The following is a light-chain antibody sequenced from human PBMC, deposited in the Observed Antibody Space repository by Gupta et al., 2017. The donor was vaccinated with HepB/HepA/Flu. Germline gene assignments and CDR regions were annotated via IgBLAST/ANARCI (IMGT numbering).Light chain of an antibody. J-gene: IGKJ2*01. CDR1: QNVNRN. V-gene: IGKV3-15*01. Sequence: IVMTQSPATLSVYPGERASFSCRASQNVNRNLAWYQQKPGQAPRLIISDASTRATDIPARFSGRGSATEFTLTISSQQSEDFAVYYCQQENNWPGIFDQGTKMEIK. CDR2: DAS. CDR3: QQENNWPGI.